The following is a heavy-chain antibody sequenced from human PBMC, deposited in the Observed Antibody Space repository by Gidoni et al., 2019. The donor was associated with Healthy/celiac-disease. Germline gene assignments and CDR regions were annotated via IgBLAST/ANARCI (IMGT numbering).Heavy chain of an antibody. CDR1: GFPCRSYA. CDR2: ISGSGGST. D-gene: IGHD4-4*01. J-gene: IGHJ4*02. V-gene: IGHV3-23*01. Sequence: EVQLLESWVGLVQPVVSLRLSCAAAGFPCRSYAMSWVRQSPGKGLEWVSAISGSGGSTYYADSVKGRFTISRDNSKNTMYLQMNSLRAEDTAVYYCAKAIWTVTHLADDYWGQGTLVTVSS. CDR3: AKAIWTVTHLADDY.